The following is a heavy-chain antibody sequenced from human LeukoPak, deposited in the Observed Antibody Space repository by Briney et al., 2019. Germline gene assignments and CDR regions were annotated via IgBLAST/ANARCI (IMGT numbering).Heavy chain of an antibody. CDR1: GGSINSYY. Sequence: SETLSLTCTVSGGSINSYYWSWIRQPPGKGLEWIGYIYYSGYTNYNPSLKSRVTISVDTSKNQFSLMLSSVTAADTAVYYCASSKTNGDSSGWYAWFDPWGQGTLVTVSS. J-gene: IGHJ5*02. CDR2: IYYSGYT. V-gene: IGHV4-59*01. D-gene: IGHD6-19*01. CDR3: ASSKTNGDSSGWYAWFDP.